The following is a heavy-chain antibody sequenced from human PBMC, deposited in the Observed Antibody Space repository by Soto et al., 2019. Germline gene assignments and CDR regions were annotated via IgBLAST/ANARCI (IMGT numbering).Heavy chain of an antibody. J-gene: IGHJ5*02. CDR3: ARGMGEPDSWFDP. CDR2: IIPILGIA. D-gene: IGHD2-21*01. CDR1: GGTFSSYT. Sequence: SVKVSCKASGGTFSSYTISWVRQAPGQGLEWMGRIIPILGIANYAQKFQGRVTITADKSTSTAYMELSSLRSEDTAVYYCARGMGEPDSWFDPWGQGTLVTVSS. V-gene: IGHV1-69*02.